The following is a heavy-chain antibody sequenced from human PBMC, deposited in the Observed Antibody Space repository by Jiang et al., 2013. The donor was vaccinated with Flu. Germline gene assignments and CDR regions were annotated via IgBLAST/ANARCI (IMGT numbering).Heavy chain of an antibody. CDR3: ARVISGSGDY. CDR1: GGSISSYC. D-gene: IGHD3-10*01. J-gene: IGHJ4*02. V-gene: IGHV4-59*01. Sequence: GSGLVKPSETLSLTCTVSGGSISSYCWSWIRQPPGKGLEWIGYIYYSGSTNYNPSLKSRVTISVDTSKNQFSLKLSSVTAADTAVYYCARVISGSGDYWGQGTLVTVSS. CDR2: IYYSGST.